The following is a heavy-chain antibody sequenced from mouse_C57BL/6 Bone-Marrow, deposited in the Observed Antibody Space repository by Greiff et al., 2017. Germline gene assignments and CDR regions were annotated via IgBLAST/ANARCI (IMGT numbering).Heavy chain of an antibody. J-gene: IGHJ1*03. CDR3: AREVSKGSYWYFDV. Sequence: VQLQQSGPELVKPGASVKISCKASGYSFTDYNMNWVKQSNGKSLEWIGVINPNYGTTSYNQKFKGKATLTVDQSSSKAYMQLNSLTSEDSAVYYCAREVSKGSYWYFDVWGTGTTVTVSS. CDR2: INPNYGTT. V-gene: IGHV1-39*01. CDR1: GYSFTDYN. D-gene: IGHD2-5*01.